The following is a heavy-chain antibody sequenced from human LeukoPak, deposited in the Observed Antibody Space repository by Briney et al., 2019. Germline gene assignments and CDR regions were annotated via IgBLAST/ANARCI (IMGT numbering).Heavy chain of an antibody. CDR2: IYHSGST. CDR3: ARARGYSYGSYFDY. Sequence: SETLSLTCAVSGGSISSGGYSWSWIRQPPGKGLEWIGYIYHSGSTYYNPSLKGRVTVSVDTSKNQFSLKLSSVTTADTAVYYCARARGYSYGSYFDYWGQGTLVTVSS. D-gene: IGHD5-18*01. J-gene: IGHJ4*02. V-gene: IGHV4-30-2*01. CDR1: GGSISSGGYS.